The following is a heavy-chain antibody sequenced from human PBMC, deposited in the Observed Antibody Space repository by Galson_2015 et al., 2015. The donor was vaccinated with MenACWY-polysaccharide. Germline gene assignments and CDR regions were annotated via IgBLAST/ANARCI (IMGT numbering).Heavy chain of an antibody. J-gene: IGHJ6*03. V-gene: IGHV3-23*01. CDR1: GFTFSNHA. Sequence: SLRLSCAASGFTFSNHATSWVRQAPGKGLEWVSGITSGGGGTHYADSVKGRFTISRDNSKNTVSLQMNSLRAEDTALYYCSRNRGSNFRYYMDVWGKGTTVTVSS. D-gene: IGHD3-10*01. CDR2: ITSGGGGT. CDR3: SRNRGSNFRYYMDV.